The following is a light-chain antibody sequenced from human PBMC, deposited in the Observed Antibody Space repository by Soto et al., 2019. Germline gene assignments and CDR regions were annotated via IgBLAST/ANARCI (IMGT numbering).Light chain of an antibody. Sequence: SVLTQPRSVSGSPGQSVTISCTRTSSDVDNYNNVSWYQQHPGKAPKLLIYDVNKRPSGVPYRFSGSKSGNTASLTISGLQAGDEADYYCCSYAGTYTRVFGTGTKVTVL. CDR2: DVN. CDR1: SSDVDNYNN. J-gene: IGLJ1*01. V-gene: IGLV2-11*01. CDR3: CSYAGTYTRV.